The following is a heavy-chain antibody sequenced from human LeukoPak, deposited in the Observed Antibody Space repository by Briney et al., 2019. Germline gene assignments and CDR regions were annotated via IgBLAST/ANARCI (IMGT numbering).Heavy chain of an antibody. J-gene: IGHJ4*02. D-gene: IGHD4-17*01. V-gene: IGHV4-39*07. CDR2: IYYSGST. CDR3: ARGRRSPGTTVTYRFHAPYYFDY. CDR1: GGSISSSSYY. Sequence: PSETLSLTCTVSGGSISSSSYYWGWIRQPPGKGLEWIGSIYYSGSTYYNPSLKSRVTISVDTSKNQFSLKLSSVAAADTAVYYCARGRRSPGTTVTYRFHAPYYFDYWGQGTLVTVSS.